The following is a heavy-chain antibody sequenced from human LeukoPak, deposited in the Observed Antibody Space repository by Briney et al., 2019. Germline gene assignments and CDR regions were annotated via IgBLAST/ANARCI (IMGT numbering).Heavy chain of an antibody. CDR1: GFTFSSYA. J-gene: IGHJ4*02. V-gene: IGHV3-23*01. D-gene: IGHD3-10*01. Sequence: GGPLRLSCAASGFTFSSYAMSWVRQAPGKGLEWVSAISGSGGSTYYADSVKGRFTISRDNSKNTLYLQMNSLRAEDTAVYYCAKDERGGLLWFQEYFDYWGQGTLVTVSS. CDR2: ISGSGGST. CDR3: AKDERGGLLWFQEYFDY.